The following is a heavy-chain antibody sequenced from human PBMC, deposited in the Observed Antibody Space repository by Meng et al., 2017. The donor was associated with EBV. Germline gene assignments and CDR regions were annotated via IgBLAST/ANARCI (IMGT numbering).Heavy chain of an antibody. CDR3: SRDLAGPFDD. V-gene: IGHV3-74*01. CDR1: GFTFSRFW. J-gene: IGHJ4*02. CDR2: TNEDGGIT. Sequence: EVRLGESGGGPVRPGGYLRLSCAVSGFTFSRFWMHWVRQVPGKGLVWVARTNEDGGITNYADSVKGRFIISRDNTRNTLYLQMNSLRDEDTAVYFCSRDLAGPFDDWGQGTLVTVSS.